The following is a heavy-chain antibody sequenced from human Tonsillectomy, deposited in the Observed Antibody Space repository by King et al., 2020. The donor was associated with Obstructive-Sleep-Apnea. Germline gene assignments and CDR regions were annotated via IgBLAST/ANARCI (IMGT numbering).Heavy chain of an antibody. CDR3: AMDPGVSRWFDP. CDR1: GFTFSSYA. V-gene: IGHV3-23*04. J-gene: IGHJ5*02. Sequence: EVQLVESGGGLVQPGGSLRLSCAASGFTFSSYAMSWDRQAPGKGLEWVSAISGSGGSTYYADSVKGRFTISRDNSKNTLYLQMNSLRAEDTAVYYCAMDPGVSRWFDPWGQGTLVTVSS. CDR2: ISGSGGST. D-gene: IGHD3-10*01.